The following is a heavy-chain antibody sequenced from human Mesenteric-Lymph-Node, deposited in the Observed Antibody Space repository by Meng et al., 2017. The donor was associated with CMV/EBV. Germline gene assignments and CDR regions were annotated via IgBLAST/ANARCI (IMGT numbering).Heavy chain of an antibody. J-gene: IGHJ4*02. CDR2: IYHSEST. CDR1: GGSSSSSNW. V-gene: IGHV4-4*02. Sequence: YGGSSSSSNWGSWVGQPPGKGLEWSEEIYHSESTNYDPSLKSRVTISVDKAKNQFSLKLSSVTAADTAVYYCARIRGFGELLYYDYWGQGTLVTVSS. D-gene: IGHD3-10*01. CDR3: ARIRGFGELLYYDY.